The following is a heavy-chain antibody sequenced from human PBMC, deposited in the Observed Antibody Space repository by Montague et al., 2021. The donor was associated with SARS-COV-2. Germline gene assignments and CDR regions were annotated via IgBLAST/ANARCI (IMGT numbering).Heavy chain of an antibody. V-gene: IGHV4-59*02. CDR1: GDSVSRYY. CDR2: MFYGGST. CDR3: ATIATTSPQEFNR. J-gene: IGHJ4*02. D-gene: IGHD1/OR15-1a*01. Sequence: SETLSLTCSVSGDSVSRYYWSWIRQSPGKGLEWIGYMFYGGSTNSNPALQSRASFSVDTSKNQFFLRRQSATIADSAAYYCATIATTSPQEFNRWGQGTLVTVST.